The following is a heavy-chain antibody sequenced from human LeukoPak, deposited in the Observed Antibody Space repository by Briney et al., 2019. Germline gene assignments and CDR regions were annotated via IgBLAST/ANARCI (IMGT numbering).Heavy chain of an antibody. CDR2: IYSGGST. CDR1: GFTVSSNY. J-gene: IGHJ6*02. Sequence: PGGSLRLSCAASGFTVSSNYMSWVRQAPGKGLEWVSVIYSGGSTYYADSVKGRFTISRDNSKNTLYLQMNSLRAEDTAVYYCARDPQYYYYGMDVWGQGTTVTVSS. V-gene: IGHV3-66*01. CDR3: ARDPQYYYYGMDV.